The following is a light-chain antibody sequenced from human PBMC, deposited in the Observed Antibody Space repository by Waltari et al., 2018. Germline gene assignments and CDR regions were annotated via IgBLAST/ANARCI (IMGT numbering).Light chain of an antibody. J-gene: IGKJ4*01. CDR2: STS. CDR3: QQAYRFPLT. V-gene: IGKV1-12*01. CDR1: QGLSGW. Sequence: DIQMTQSPSSVSASVGDRVTVTCRASQGLSGWLAWYQQKPGKAPKLLIFSTSRLQSGVPSRFSGSGSGADFTLTISNLQPEDIATYYCQQAYRFPLTFGRGTKVEIK.